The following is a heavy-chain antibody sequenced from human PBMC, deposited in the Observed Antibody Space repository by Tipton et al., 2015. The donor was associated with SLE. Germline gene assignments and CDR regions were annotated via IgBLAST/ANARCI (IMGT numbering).Heavy chain of an antibody. J-gene: IGHJ3*02. V-gene: IGHV4-39*07. CDR1: GGSISSGGYY. Sequence: TLSLTCAVSGGSISSGGYYWGWIRQPPGKGLEWIGSIYYSGSTYYNPSLKSRVTISVDTSKNQFSLKLSSVTAADTAVYYCARVGSGSHDAFDIWGQGTMVTVSS. CDR3: ARVGSGSHDAFDI. CDR2: IYYSGST. D-gene: IGHD1-26*01.